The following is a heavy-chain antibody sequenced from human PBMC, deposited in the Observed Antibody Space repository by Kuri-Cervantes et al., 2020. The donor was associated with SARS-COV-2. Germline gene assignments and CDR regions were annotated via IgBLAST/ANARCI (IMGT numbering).Heavy chain of an antibody. Sequence: ASVKVSCKASGYNFTGYYMHWVRQAPGQGLEWMGWINPNSGGTNYAQKFQGRVTMTRDTSISTAYMELSRLRSDDTAVYYCARPMYSGSYYGGWGALDYWGQGTLVTVSS. V-gene: IGHV1-2*02. D-gene: IGHD1-26*01. CDR3: ARPMYSGSYYGGWGALDY. J-gene: IGHJ4*02. CDR2: INPNSGGT. CDR1: GYNFTGYY.